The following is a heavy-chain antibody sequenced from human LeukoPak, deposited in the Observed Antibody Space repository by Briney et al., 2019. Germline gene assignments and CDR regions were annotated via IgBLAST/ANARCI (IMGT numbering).Heavy chain of an antibody. CDR1: GGTFSSYA. V-gene: IGHV1-69*13. Sequence: ASVKVSCKASGGTFSSYAISWVRQAPGQGLEWMGGIIPIFGTANYAQKFQGRVTITADGSTSTAYMELSSLRSEDTAVYYCARSKWELLGYFDYWGQGTLVTVSS. J-gene: IGHJ4*02. D-gene: IGHD1-26*01. CDR3: ARSKWELLGYFDY. CDR2: IIPIFGTA.